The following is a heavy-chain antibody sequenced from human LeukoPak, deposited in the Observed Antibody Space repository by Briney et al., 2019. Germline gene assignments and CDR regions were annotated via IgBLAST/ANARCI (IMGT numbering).Heavy chain of an antibody. Sequence: GGSLRLSCAASGFTFSSYSMNWVRQAPGKGLEWVSYISISSSTIYYADSVKGRFTISRDNAKNSLYLQMNSLRAEDTAVYYCARKWMASGKIVVVPAASYFDYWGQGTLVTVSS. CDR2: ISISSSTI. V-gene: IGHV3-48*04. CDR1: GFTFSSYS. CDR3: ARKWMASGKIVVVPAASYFDY. D-gene: IGHD2-2*01. J-gene: IGHJ4*02.